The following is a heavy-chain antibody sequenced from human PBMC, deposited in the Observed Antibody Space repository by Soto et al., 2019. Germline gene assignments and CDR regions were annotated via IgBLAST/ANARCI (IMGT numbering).Heavy chain of an antibody. V-gene: IGHV1-18*01. Sequence: GASVKVSCKASGYTFISYGISWVRQAPGQGLEWMGWISPYNDDTKYSQKIQGRVSLTTDTSTRTAYMQLRSLISDDTAIYYCARDGFYAGSGGHSYGYSQPRYYGMDVWGQGTTVTVSS. D-gene: IGHD5-18*01. J-gene: IGHJ6*02. CDR3: ARDGFYAGSGGHSYGYSQPRYYGMDV. CDR2: ISPYNDDT. CDR1: GYTFISYG.